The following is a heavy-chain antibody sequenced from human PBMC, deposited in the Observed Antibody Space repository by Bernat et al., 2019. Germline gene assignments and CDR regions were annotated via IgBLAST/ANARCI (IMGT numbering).Heavy chain of an antibody. J-gene: IGHJ4*02. CDR1: GGSISSSSYY. D-gene: IGHD3-22*01. CDR2: IYYSGST. CDR3: TGVVDGSGDWPTLDY. V-gene: IGHV4-39*01. Sequence: QLQLQESGPGLVKSSETLSLTCTVSGGSISSSSYYWGWIRQPPGKGLEWIGSIYYSGSTYYNPSLKSRVTISVDTSKTQFSLKVSPVAAADTALYYGTGVVDGSGDWPTLDYWGQGTLVTVSS.